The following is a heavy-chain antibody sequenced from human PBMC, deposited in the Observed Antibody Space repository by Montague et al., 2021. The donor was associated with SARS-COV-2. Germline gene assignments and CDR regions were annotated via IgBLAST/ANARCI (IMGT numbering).Heavy chain of an antibody. V-gene: IGHV5-51*01. Sequence: QSGAEVKKPGESLKISCKGSGYSFTSYWIGWVRQMPGKGLEWMGIIYPGDSDTRYSPSFQGQVTISADKSISTAYLQWSSLKASDTAMYYCARLGYYDSSGYYILSGMGVWGKETTGTVSS. J-gene: IGHJ6*04. D-gene: IGHD3-22*01. CDR1: GYSFTSYW. CDR2: IYPGDSDT. CDR3: ARLGYYDSSGYYILSGMGV.